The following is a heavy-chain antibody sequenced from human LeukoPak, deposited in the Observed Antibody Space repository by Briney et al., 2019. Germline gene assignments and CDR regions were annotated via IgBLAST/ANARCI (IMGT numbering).Heavy chain of an antibody. CDR3: ARDLYSSGWYGYGSYYYYGMDV. D-gene: IGHD6-19*01. Sequence: GASVKVSCKASGYTFTSYGISWVRQAPGQGLEWMGWISAYNGNTNYAQKLQSRVTMTTDTSKSTAYMELRSLRSDDTAVYYCARDLYSSGWYGYGSYYYYGMDVWGQGTTVTVSS. CDR1: GYTFTSYG. J-gene: IGHJ6*02. V-gene: IGHV1-18*01. CDR2: ISAYNGNT.